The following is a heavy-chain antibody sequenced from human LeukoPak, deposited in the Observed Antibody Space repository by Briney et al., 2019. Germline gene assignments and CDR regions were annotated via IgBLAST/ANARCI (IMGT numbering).Heavy chain of an antibody. CDR2: IYSGGNT. D-gene: IGHD6-13*01. CDR1: GFSVSSND. J-gene: IGHJ4*02. V-gene: IGHV3-66*01. CDR3: ARGKHILAAAGPVGFDY. Sequence: AGSLRLSCAAPGFSVSSNDMSWVRQVPGKGLEWVSVIYSGGNTYYADSVKGRSTISRDNSKNTLYLQMNSLRAEDTAVYYCARGKHILAAAGPVGFDYWGQGTLVTVSS.